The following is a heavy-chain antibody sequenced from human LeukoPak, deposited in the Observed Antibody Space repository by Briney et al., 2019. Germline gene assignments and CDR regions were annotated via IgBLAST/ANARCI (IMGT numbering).Heavy chain of an antibody. CDR1: GGTFSSYA. D-gene: IGHD6-13*01. V-gene: IGHV1-69*04. CDR2: IIPILGIA. J-gene: IGHJ4*02. Sequence: SVKVSCKASGGTFSSYAISWVRQAPGQGLEWMGRIIPILGIANYAQKFQGRVTITADKSTSTAYMELSSLRSEDTAVYYCARDSSSWQTFDYWGQGTLVTVSS. CDR3: ARDSSSWQTFDY.